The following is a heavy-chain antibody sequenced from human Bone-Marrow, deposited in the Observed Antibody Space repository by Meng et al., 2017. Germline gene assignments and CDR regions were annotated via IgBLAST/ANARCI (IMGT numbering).Heavy chain of an antibody. J-gene: IGHJ4*02. V-gene: IGHV4-30-2*01. CDR2: IYHSGRT. CDR3: ARHYGDYHYFDY. D-gene: IGHD4-17*01. CDR1: GDSISSGGYS. Sequence: QLQLQESGSGPLKPSQILSLTCAVSGDSISSGGYSWSWIRQPPGKGLEWIGYIYHSGRTYFNPSLKSRVTVSVDRSKNQFSLRLNSVTAADTAVYYCARHYGDYHYFDYWGQGTLVTVSS.